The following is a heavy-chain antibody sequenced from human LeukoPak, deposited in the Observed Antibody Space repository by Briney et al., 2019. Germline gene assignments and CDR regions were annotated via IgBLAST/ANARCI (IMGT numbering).Heavy chain of an antibody. CDR3: ARDLGPHSSSPNSGAFDI. CDR1: GFTFSDYY. Sequence: GGSLRLSCAASGFTFSDYYMTWIRQAPGKGLGWVSYITSSATTYYADSVKGRFTISRDNAKTSLYLQMNSLRAEDTAVYYCARDLGPHSSSPNSGAFDIWGQGTMVTVSS. CDR2: ITSSATT. V-gene: IGHV3-11*04. J-gene: IGHJ3*02. D-gene: IGHD6-6*01.